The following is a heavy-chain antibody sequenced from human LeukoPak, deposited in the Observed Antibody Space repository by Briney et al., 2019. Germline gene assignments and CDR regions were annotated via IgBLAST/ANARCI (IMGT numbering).Heavy chain of an antibody. CDR2: IRYDGSNK. CDR3: AKVDYYDNSGLSTLDY. CDR1: GFSFSNAW. J-gene: IGHJ4*02. Sequence: GGSLRLSCGASGFSFSNAWMSWVRQAAGRGLEWVAFIRYDGSNKYYADSVKGRFTISRDNYKNTLYLQMNSLRPEDTAVYYCAKVDYYDNSGLSTLDYWGQGTLVTVSS. D-gene: IGHD3-22*01. V-gene: IGHV3-30*02.